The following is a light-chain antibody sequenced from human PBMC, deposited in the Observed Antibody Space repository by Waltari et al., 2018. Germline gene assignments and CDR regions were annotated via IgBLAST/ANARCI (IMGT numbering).Light chain of an antibody. CDR2: WAS. V-gene: IGKV4-1*01. CDR3: QQYYSTALT. CDR1: QSVLYSSNNKNY. J-gene: IGKJ4*01. Sequence: DIVMTQSPDSLAVSLGDRATITCKSSQSVLYSSNNKNYLAWYQQKPGQPPKLLIYWASTRESGVPDRFSGSGSGTDFTLTISSLQAEDVAVYYCQQYYSTALTFGGGTKVEIK.